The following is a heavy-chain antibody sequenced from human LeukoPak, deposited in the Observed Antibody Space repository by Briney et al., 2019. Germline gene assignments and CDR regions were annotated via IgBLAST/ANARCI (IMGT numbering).Heavy chain of an antibody. CDR3: AKFYDISTGYLDC. J-gene: IGHJ4*02. V-gene: IGHV3-23*01. CDR2: ISGGGGYT. Sequence: GGSLRLSCAASGFTPSSSAIGCVRHCPGKGLEWVSAISGGGGYTYYADSVKGRFTISRDNSKNTLYLQMNSLRAEDTAVYYCAKFYDISTGYLDCWGQGTLVTVSS. D-gene: IGHD3-9*01. CDR1: GFTPSSSA.